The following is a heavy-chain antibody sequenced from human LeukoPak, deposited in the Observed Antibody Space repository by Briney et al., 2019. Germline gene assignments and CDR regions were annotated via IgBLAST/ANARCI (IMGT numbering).Heavy chain of an antibody. CDR2: ISGSGGST. D-gene: IGHD3-22*01. CDR3: AKVRGYYDSSGYYPLAPDY. V-gene: IGHV3-23*01. CDR1: GFTFSSYA. J-gene: IGHJ4*02. Sequence: PGGSLRLSCSASGFTFSSYAMSWVRQGPGKGLEWVSAISGSGGSTYYADSVKGRFTISRDNSKNTLYLQMNSLRAEDTAVYYCAKVRGYYDSSGYYPLAPDYWGQGTLVTVSS.